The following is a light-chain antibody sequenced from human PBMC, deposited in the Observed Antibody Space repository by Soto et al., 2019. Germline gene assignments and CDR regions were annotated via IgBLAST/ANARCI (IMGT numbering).Light chain of an antibody. V-gene: IGKV1-8*01. CDR3: QQYYSHPVT. Sequence: AIRMTQSPSSFSASTGDRVTITCRASQDISTYLAWYQQKPGKAPNLLIHTASTLQSGVPSRFSGSGSGTDFTLTISRLQSEDFATYSCQQYYSHPVTFGGGTEVESK. CDR2: TAS. CDR1: QDISTY. J-gene: IGKJ4*01.